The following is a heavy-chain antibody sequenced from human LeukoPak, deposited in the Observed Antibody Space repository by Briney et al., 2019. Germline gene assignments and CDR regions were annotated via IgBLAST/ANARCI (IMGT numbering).Heavy chain of an antibody. V-gene: IGHV3-23*01. Sequence: GSLRLSCAASGFTFSTHAMSWVRQATGKGLEWVSALSGSGGSTYYADSVKGRFTISRDNSQNTLYLQMNSLRVEDTAVYYCARYCVGGSCYLQYGMDVWGQGTAVTVSS. CDR1: GFTFSTHA. J-gene: IGHJ6*02. D-gene: IGHD2-15*01. CDR3: ARYCVGGSCYLQYGMDV. CDR2: LSGSGGST.